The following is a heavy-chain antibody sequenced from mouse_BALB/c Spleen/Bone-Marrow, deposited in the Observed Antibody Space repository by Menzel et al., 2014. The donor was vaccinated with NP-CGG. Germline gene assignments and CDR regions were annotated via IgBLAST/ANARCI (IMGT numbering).Heavy chain of an antibody. J-gene: IGHJ1*01. CDR2: IWRGGST. V-gene: IGHV2-5*01. CDR1: GFSLSSYG. Sequence: VKVVESGPGLVQPSESLSITCTVSGFSLSSYGVHWVRQSPGKGLEWLGAIWRGGSTDYNAAFMSRLSITRDNSKSQVFFKMNSLQPDDTAIYYCAKNLMGYFDVWGAGTTVTVSS. CDR3: AKNLMGYFDV.